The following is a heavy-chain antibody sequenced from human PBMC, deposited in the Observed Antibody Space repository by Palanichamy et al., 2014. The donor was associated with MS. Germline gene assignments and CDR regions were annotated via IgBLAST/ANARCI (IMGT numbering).Heavy chain of an antibody. D-gene: IGHD2-15*01. J-gene: IGHJ6*02. Sequence: QVQLVESGGGVVQPGRSLRLSCAASGFTFSSYGMHWVRQAPGKGLEWVAVIWYDGSNKYYADSVKGRFTISRDNSKNTLYLQMNSLRAEDTAVYYCARSDVVPYGTDVWGQGTTVTVSS. CDR2: IWYDGSNK. V-gene: IGHV3-33*01. CDR3: ARSDVVPYGTDV. CDR1: GFTFSSYG.